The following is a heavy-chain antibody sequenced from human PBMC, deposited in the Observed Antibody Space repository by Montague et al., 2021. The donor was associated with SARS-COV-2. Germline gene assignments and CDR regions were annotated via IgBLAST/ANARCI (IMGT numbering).Heavy chain of an antibody. D-gene: IGHD1-14*01. CDR2: FYSVGSA. CDR3: ARETMTADAFDI. Sequence: SETLSLTCTVSGASVGSSDWGWIRQSPGKGLEWIGYFYSVGSADYNPSPKRRATISRDTSKNQFSLKVRSVTAADTAVYYCARETMTADAFDIWGQGTMVTVSS. CDR1: GASVGSSD. V-gene: IGHV4-59*02. J-gene: IGHJ3*02.